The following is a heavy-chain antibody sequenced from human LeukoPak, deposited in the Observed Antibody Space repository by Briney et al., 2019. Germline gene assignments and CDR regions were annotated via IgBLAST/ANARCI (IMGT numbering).Heavy chain of an antibody. CDR3: AKGGLLVASFDY. V-gene: IGHV3-33*05. D-gene: IGHD5-12*01. Sequence: GGSLRLSCAASGFTFSSYGMHWVRQAPGKGLEWVAVISYDGSNKYYADSVKGRFTISRDNSKNTLYLQMKSLRAEDTAVYYCAKGGLLVASFDYWGQGTLVTVSS. J-gene: IGHJ4*02. CDR2: ISYDGSNK. CDR1: GFTFSSYG.